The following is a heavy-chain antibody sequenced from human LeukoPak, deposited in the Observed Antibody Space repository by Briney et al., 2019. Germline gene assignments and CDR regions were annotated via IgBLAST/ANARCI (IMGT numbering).Heavy chain of an antibody. D-gene: IGHD1-26*01. CDR3: AREVGPVTSHRIDS. CDR1: GGSISSGGYY. V-gene: IGHV4-30-2*03. Sequence: SETLSLTCTVSGGSISSGGYYWSWIRQPPGKGLEWIGSICHSGISANTYYNPSLKSRVTISVDTPKNQFSLNLSSVTAADTAVYSCAREVGPVTSHRIDSWGQGSLVTVSS. CDR2: ICHSGISANT. J-gene: IGHJ4*02.